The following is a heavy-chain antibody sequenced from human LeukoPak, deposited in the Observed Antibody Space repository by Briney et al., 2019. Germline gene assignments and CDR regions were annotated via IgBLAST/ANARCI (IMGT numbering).Heavy chain of an antibody. CDR2: IYYTGST. CDR3: AILPATDTYYYDNSGYYRPGVH. CDR1: GGSISSSHYY. D-gene: IGHD3-22*01. J-gene: IGHJ4*02. V-gene: IGHV4-39*07. Sequence: SETLSLTCTVSGGSISSSHYYWGWIRQPPGKGLEWIGSIYYTGSTYYNPSLKSRVTTSVDTSKNQFSLKLRFATAADTAVYYCAILPATDTYYYDNSGYYRPGVHWGQGTLVTVSS.